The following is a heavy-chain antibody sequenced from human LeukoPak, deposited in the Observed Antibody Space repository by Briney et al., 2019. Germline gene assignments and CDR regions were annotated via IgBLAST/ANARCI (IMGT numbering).Heavy chain of an antibody. J-gene: IGHJ4*02. Sequence: GGSLRLSCAASGFTFSSYWMSWVRKAQGKGLEWVATIKQDGSEKYYVDSVKGRFTISRDNAKNSLYLQMNSLRAEDTAVYYCARVGVYCGGDCYTSLDYWGQGTLVTVSS. D-gene: IGHD2-21*02. CDR3: ARVGVYCGGDCYTSLDY. V-gene: IGHV3-7*05. CDR2: IKQDGSEK. CDR1: GFTFSSYW.